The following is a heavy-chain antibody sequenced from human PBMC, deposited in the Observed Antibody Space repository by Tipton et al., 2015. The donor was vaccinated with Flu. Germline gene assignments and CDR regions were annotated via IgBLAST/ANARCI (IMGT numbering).Heavy chain of an antibody. Sequence: LRLSCAASGFTFSSYAMSWVRQAPGKGLEWIGSISHTGTANYNPSLRSRVTISVDTSKNQFSLRLTSVTAADTAVYYCARRDYSNYVSEPKNWFHPWGQGTLVTVSS. D-gene: IGHD4-11*01. CDR2: ISHTGTA. J-gene: IGHJ5*02. CDR1: GFTFSSYA. V-gene: IGHV4-59*08. CDR3: ARRDYSNYVSEPKNWFHP.